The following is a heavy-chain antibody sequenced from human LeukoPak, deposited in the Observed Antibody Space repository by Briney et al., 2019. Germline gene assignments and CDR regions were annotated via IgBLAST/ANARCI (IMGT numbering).Heavy chain of an antibody. CDR2: IYTSGST. CDR1: GGSISSYY. Sequence: SETLSLTCTVSGGSISSYYWSWIRQPAGKGLEWIGRIYTSGSTNYNPSLKSRVTISVDTSKNQFSLKLSSVTAADTAVYYCARGGAGTQKGYYYYMDVWGKGTTVTVSS. V-gene: IGHV4-4*07. J-gene: IGHJ6*03. CDR3: ARGGAGTQKGYYYYMDV. D-gene: IGHD1-1*01.